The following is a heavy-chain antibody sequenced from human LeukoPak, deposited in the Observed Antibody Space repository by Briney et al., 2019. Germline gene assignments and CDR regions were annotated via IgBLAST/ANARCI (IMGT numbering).Heavy chain of an antibody. CDR2: IYYSGAT. D-gene: IGHD1-1*01. CDR1: GGSISSSTYY. J-gene: IGHJ4*02. CDR3: ARGSVTTGHFDY. V-gene: IGHV4-61*01. Sequence: SETLSLTCTVSGGSISSSTYYWRWIRQPPGKGLECIGNIYYSGATNYNPSLKSRATISLDTSKNQFSLKLSSVTAADTAVYFCARGSVTTGHFDYWGQGALVTVSS.